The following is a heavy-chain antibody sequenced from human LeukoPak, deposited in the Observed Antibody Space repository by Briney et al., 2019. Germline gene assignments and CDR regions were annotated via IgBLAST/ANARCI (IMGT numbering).Heavy chain of an antibody. Sequence: PSETLSLTXTVSGGSISSSSYYWGWIRQPPGKGLEWIGSIYYSGSTYYNPSLKSRVTISVDTSKNQFSLKLSSVTAADTAVYYCARLLCSSTSCDYYYYYMDVWGKGTTVTVSS. J-gene: IGHJ6*03. CDR2: IYYSGST. V-gene: IGHV4-39*01. D-gene: IGHD2-2*01. CDR3: ARLLCSSTSCDYYYYYMDV. CDR1: GGSISSSSYY.